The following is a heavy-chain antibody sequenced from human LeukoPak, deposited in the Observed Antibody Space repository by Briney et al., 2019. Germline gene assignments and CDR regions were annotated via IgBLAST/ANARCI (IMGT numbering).Heavy chain of an antibody. Sequence: GASVKVSCKASGYTFTSYYMHWVRQAPGQGLEWMGIINPSGGSTSYAQKFQGRVTMTRDTSTSTVYMELSSLRSEDTAVYYCARVERGGRDGYNLLDYWGQGTLVTVSS. D-gene: IGHD5-24*01. CDR2: INPSGGST. CDR1: GYTFTSYY. V-gene: IGHV1-46*01. J-gene: IGHJ4*02. CDR3: ARVERGGRDGYNLLDY.